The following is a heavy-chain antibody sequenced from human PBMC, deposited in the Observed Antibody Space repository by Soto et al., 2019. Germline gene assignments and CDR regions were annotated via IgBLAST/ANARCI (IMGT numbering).Heavy chain of an antibody. CDR1: GYAFTRYD. Sequence: ASVKVSFKACGYAFTRYDINWLRQATGQGLEWMGWMNPNSGNTGYAQKFQGRVTMTRDSSISTAYMEVSSLRFEDTAVYYCARAVNADAFDIWGQGTMVTVSS. D-gene: IGHD3-10*01. J-gene: IGHJ3*02. CDR3: ARAVNADAFDI. V-gene: IGHV1-8*01. CDR2: MNPNSGNT.